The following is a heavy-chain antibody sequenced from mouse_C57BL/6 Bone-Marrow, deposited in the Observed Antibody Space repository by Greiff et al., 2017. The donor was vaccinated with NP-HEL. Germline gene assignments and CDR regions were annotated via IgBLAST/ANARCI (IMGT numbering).Heavy chain of an antibody. CDR1: GYTFTDYY. CDR2: INPNNGGT. Sequence: VQLQQSGPELVKPGASVKISCKASGYTFTDYYMNWVKQSHGKSLEWIGDINPNNGGTSYNQKFKGKATLTVDKSSSTAYMELRSLTSEDSAVYYCARGGSPGRDYWGQGTTLTVSS. CDR3: ARGGSPGRDY. J-gene: IGHJ2*01. V-gene: IGHV1-26*01.